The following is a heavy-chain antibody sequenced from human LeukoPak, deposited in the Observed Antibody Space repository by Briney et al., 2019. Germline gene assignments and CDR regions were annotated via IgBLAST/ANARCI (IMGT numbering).Heavy chain of an antibody. J-gene: IGHJ4*02. D-gene: IGHD3-3*01. V-gene: IGHV4-34*01. CDR2: INHSGST. Sequence: PSETLSLTCAVYGGSFSGYYWSWIRQPPGKGLEWIGEINHSGSTNYNPSLKSRVTISVDTSKNQFSLKLSSVTAADTAVYYCARGVGYDFWSGYPPVFDYWGQGTLVTVSS. CDR1: GGSFSGYY. CDR3: ARGVGYDFWSGYPPVFDY.